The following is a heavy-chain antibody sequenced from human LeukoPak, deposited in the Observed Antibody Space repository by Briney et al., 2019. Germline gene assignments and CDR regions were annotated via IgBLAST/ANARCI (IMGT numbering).Heavy chain of an antibody. J-gene: IGHJ4*02. D-gene: IGHD4-11*01. CDR2: INHSGST. V-gene: IGHV4-34*01. Sequence: SETLSLTCAVYGGSFSGYYWSWIRQPPGKGLEWIGEINHSGSTSYNPSLKSRVTISVDTSKNQFSLKLSSVTAADTAVYYCARGLGYSIDYWGQGTLVTVSS. CDR3: ARGLGYSIDY. CDR1: GGSFSGYY.